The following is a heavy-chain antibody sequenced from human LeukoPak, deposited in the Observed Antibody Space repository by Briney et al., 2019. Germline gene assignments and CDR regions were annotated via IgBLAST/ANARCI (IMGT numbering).Heavy chain of an antibody. CDR3: ARDSLAARYVY. CDR1: GYTFTSYG. J-gene: IGHJ4*02. Sequence: GASVKVSCKDSGYTFTSYGISWVRQAPAQGLEWMGWISAYNGNTNYAHKLQGRVTMTTDTSTSTAYMELRSLRSDDTAVYYCARDSLAARYVYWGQGTLVTVSS. V-gene: IGHV1-18*01. D-gene: IGHD6-6*01. CDR2: ISAYNGNT.